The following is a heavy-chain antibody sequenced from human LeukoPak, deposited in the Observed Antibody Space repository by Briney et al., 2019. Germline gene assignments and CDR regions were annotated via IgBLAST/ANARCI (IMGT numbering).Heavy chain of an antibody. V-gene: IGHV3-74*01. Sequence: PGGSLRLSCVASGFTFSSYWMHWVRQDPRKGLVWVSRISGDGRNINYADSVRGRFTISRDNAKNSLYLQMNSLRAEDTAVYYCASEPYEPEYFQQWGQGTLVTVSS. J-gene: IGHJ1*01. CDR3: ASEPYEPEYFQQ. CDR1: GFTFSSYW. CDR2: ISGDGRNI. D-gene: IGHD5-12*01.